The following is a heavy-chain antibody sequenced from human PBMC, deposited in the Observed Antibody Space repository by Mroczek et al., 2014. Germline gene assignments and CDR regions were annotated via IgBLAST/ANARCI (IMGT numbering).Heavy chain of an antibody. CDR2: INHSGST. J-gene: IGHJ3*02. CDR3: ARGGKGYYDSKDAFDI. CDR1: GGSFSGYY. V-gene: IGHV4-34*01. D-gene: IGHD3-22*01. Sequence: QVQLQQSGAGLLKPSETLSLTCAVYGGSFSGYYWSWIRQPPGKGLEWIGEINHSGSTNYNPSLKSRVTISVDTSKNQFSLKLSSVTAADTAVYYCARGGKGYYDSKDAFDIWGQGTMVTVSS.